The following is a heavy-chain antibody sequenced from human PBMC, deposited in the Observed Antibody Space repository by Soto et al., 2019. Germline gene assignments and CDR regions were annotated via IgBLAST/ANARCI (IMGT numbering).Heavy chain of an antibody. CDR3: TSNSPYYYGMDV. CDR2: IIPIFGTA. CDR1: GGTFSSYA. D-gene: IGHD4-4*01. Sequence: QVQLVQSGAEVKKPGSSVKVSCKASGGTFSSYAISWVRQAPGQGLEWMGGIIPIFGTANYAQKFQGRVTITADESTRPAYMELSSLRSEDTTVYYCTSNSPYYYGMDVWGQGTTVTVSS. V-gene: IGHV1-69*12. J-gene: IGHJ6*02.